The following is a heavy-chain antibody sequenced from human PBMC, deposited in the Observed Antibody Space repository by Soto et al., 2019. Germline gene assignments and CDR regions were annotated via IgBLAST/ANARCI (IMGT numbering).Heavy chain of an antibody. V-gene: IGHV3-23*01. CDR3: AQIIAVSATGY. CDR1: GFTFSSYA. J-gene: IGHJ4*02. CDR2: ICGSGGCT. Sequence: GGSLRLSCAASGFTFSSYAMRWVRQAPGKGLEWVSAICGSGGCTYYADSVKGRFIISRDNSKNTLYLQMDSLRVEDTAVYYCAQIIAVSATGYWGQGTLVTVSS. D-gene: IGHD6-19*01.